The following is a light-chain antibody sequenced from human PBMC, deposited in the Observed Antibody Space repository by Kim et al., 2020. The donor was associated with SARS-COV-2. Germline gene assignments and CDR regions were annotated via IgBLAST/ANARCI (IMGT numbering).Light chain of an antibody. CDR3: QVWDSSSYHSF. J-gene: IGLJ2*01. CDR1: NIGSKS. Sequence: APGETARIPWWGNNIGSKSVPWYQQKPGQAPVLVVYDDSDRPSGIPERFSGPNSGNTATLTISRVEAGDEADYFCQVWDSSSYHSFFGGGTQLTVL. V-gene: IGLV3-21*02. CDR2: DDS.